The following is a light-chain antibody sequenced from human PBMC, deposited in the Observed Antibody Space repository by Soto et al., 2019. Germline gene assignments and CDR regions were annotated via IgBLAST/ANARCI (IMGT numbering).Light chain of an antibody. CDR2: AAS. V-gene: IGKV1-39*01. CDR1: QTVRTY. Sequence: DIQMTQSPASLSASVEDRVTITCRASQTVRTYLNWYQQKPGKAPKLLIYAASNLQSGVPSRFSGRGSGTDFTLTITSLRPEDFATYWCQQSYNTPVTFGQGTRLEI. J-gene: IGKJ5*01. CDR3: QQSYNTPVT.